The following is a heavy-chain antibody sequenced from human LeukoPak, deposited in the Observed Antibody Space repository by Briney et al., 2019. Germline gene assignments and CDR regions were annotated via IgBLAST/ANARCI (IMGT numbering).Heavy chain of an antibody. CDR1: GFTFTTYW. CDR2: IKEDGSDK. CDR3: AKGGHFNFDY. Sequence: GGSLRLSCAASGFTFTTYWMKWVRQAPGKGLEWVASIKEDGSDKYYVDSVKGRFSISRDNAKNSLYLQMNSLRTEDTAVYYCAKGGHFNFDYWGQGTLVTVSS. V-gene: IGHV3-7*01. D-gene: IGHD2-15*01. J-gene: IGHJ4*02.